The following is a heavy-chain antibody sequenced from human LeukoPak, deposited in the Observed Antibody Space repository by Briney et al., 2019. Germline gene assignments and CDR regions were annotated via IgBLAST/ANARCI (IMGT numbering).Heavy chain of an antibody. V-gene: IGHV4-61*02. CDR1: GDSLNRGSYY. Sequence: SETLSLTCSVSGDSLNRGSYYWNWIWQPAGKGLERLGRISASGNTNYNPSLKSRVTISVDTSKNQFSLKLSSVTAADTAVYYCASNPRGGYYYDSSGYRSDAFDIWGQGTMVTVSS. J-gene: IGHJ3*02. CDR2: ISASGNT. CDR3: ASNPRGGYYYDSSGYRSDAFDI. D-gene: IGHD3-22*01.